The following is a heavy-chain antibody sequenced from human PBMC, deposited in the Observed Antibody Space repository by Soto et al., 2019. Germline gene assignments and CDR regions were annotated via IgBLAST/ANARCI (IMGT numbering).Heavy chain of an antibody. CDR1: GFTFSSYA. CDR3: AKTANGWFSAFDI. D-gene: IGHD6-19*01. J-gene: IGHJ3*02. Sequence: EVQLLESGGGLVQPGGSLRLSCAASGFTFSSYAMSWVRQAPGKGLEWVSAISGSGGTTYYADPVKGRFTFSRDNSKNTLYLQMNSRRAEATAVYYCAKTANGWFSAFDIWGQGTMVTVSS. CDR2: ISGSGGTT. V-gene: IGHV3-23*01.